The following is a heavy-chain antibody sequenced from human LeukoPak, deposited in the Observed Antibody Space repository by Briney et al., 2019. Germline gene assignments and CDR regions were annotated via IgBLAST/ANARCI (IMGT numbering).Heavy chain of an antibody. V-gene: IGHV3-23*01. Sequence: GGSLRLSCAASGFTFSSYAMSWVRQAPGKGLEWVSAISGSGGSTYYADSVKGRFTISRDNSKNTLYLQMNSLRAEDTAVYYCARPTSYDFWEGDYWGQGTLVTVSS. D-gene: IGHD3-3*01. J-gene: IGHJ4*02. CDR2: ISGSGGST. CDR1: GFTFSSYA. CDR3: ARPTSYDFWEGDY.